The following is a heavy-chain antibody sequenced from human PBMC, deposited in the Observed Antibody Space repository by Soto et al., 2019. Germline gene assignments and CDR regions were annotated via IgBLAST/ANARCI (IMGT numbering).Heavy chain of an antibody. CDR1: GFPFSNYG. V-gene: IGHV3-30*18. CDR3: AKDSLRGEVPAALNFDY. D-gene: IGHD2-2*01. CDR2: VSYNGRKE. J-gene: IGHJ4*02. Sequence: GWLRLAWISSGFPFSNYGMHWVRQAPGKGLEWVAIVSYNGRKEYYADSVKGRFSISRDNSKNTLYIQTHTLTDEDTAVYYCAKDSLRGEVPAALNFDYWGRGTLVTVYS.